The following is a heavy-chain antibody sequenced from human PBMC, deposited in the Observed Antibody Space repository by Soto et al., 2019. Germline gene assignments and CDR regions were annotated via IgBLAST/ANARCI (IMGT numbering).Heavy chain of an antibody. J-gene: IGHJ6*02. V-gene: IGHV4-59*08. Sequence: QVQLQESGPGLVKPSETLSLTCTVSGGSINNYYCSWFRQPPGKGLEWIGYIKYNGDSAYIFSLRWRVTRSIDTSKTQFSLTVESVTATDTAVYYCARHGFGSLHGLVDVWGQGTTVIVSS. CDR2: IKYNGDS. D-gene: IGHD3-10*01. CDR1: GGSINNYY. CDR3: ARHGFGSLHGLVDV.